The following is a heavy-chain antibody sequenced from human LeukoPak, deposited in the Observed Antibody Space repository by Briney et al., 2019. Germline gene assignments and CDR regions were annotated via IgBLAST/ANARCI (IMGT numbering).Heavy chain of an antibody. CDR3: ARAGYSSSWYSS. J-gene: IGHJ6*01. CDR2: IKQDGNEK. Sequence: GGSLRLSCAASGFTFSSYEMNWVRQAPGKGLEWVANIKQDGNEKYYVDSVKGRFTISRDNAKNSLYLQMNSLRAEDTAVYYCARAGYSSSWYSSWGQGTTVTVSS. CDR1: GFTFSSYE. D-gene: IGHD6-13*01. V-gene: IGHV3-7*04.